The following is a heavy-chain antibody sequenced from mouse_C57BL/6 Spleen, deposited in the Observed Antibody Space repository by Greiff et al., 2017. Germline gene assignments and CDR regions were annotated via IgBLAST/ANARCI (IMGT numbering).Heavy chain of an antibody. CDR1: GFTFSSYA. V-gene: IGHV5-4*01. CDR3: AREDSNYPGVFAY. D-gene: IGHD2-5*01. Sequence: EVQLVESGGGLVKPGGSLKLSCAASGFTFSSYAMSWVRQTPEKRLEWVATISDGGSYTYYPDNVKGRFTISRDNAKNNLYLQMSHLKSEDTAMYYCAREDSNYPGVFAYWGQGTLVTVSA. J-gene: IGHJ3*01. CDR2: ISDGGSYT.